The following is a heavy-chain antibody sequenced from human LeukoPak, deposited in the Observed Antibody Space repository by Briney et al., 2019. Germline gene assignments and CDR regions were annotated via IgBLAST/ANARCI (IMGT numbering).Heavy chain of an antibody. Sequence: ASVKVSCKASGYTFITHHIHWVRQAPGQGLEWMGVINPSGGTTSYAQKFQGRVTMTRDTSASTVYMELSSLRSDDTAVYYSARDNYGTLTHSDYWGQGSLVTVSS. J-gene: IGHJ4*02. D-gene: IGHD1-14*01. CDR2: INPSGGTT. V-gene: IGHV1-46*01. CDR1: GYTFITHH. CDR3: ARDNYGTLTHSDY.